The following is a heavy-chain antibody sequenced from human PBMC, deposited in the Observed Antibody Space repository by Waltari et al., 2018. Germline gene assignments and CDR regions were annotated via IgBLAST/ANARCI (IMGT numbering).Heavy chain of an antibody. CDR1: GGSISSYY. Sequence: QVQLQESGPGLVKPSETLSLTCTVSGGSISSYYWSWIRQPPGKGLEWIGYIYYSGSTNYNPSLKSRVTISVDTSKNQFSLKLSSVTAADTAVYYCARGGQYSSGWYGFFDLWGRGTLVTVSS. J-gene: IGHJ2*01. CDR3: ARGGQYSSGWYGFFDL. V-gene: IGHV4-59*01. D-gene: IGHD6-19*01. CDR2: IYYSGST.